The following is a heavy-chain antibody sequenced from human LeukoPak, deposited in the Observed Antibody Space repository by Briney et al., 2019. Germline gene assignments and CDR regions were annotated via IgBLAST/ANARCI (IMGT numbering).Heavy chain of an antibody. CDR3: AKGRDGYNSAFDI. J-gene: IGHJ3*02. Sequence: GGSLRLSCAASGFTFSSYAMTWVRPAPGKGLEWVSGISGSGGSTYHADSVKGRFTISRENSKNTLYLQTNSLRAEDTAVYYCAKGRDGYNSAFDIWGQGTMVTVSS. CDR1: GFTFSSYA. D-gene: IGHD5-12*01. CDR2: ISGSGGST. V-gene: IGHV3-23*01.